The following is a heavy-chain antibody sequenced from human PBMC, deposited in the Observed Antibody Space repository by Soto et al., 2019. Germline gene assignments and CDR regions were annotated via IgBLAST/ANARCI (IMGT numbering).Heavy chain of an antibody. CDR3: AKSRFTWNYYSFDY. CDR1: RFTFSSYA. D-gene: IGHD1-7*01. Sequence: EVQLLESGGGLVQPGGYLRLSCAASRFTFSSYAMSWVRQAPGKGLEWVSVISGSGGSTYYADSVKGRFTISRDDSKNTLYLQMDSLRAEDTAVYYCAKSRFTWNYYSFDYWGQGTLVTVSS. CDR2: ISGSGGST. V-gene: IGHV3-23*01. J-gene: IGHJ4*02.